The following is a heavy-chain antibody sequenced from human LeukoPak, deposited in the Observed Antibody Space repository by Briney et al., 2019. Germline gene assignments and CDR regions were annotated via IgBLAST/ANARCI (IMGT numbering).Heavy chain of an antibody. D-gene: IGHD3-3*01. CDR2: IQFDGSNK. CDR3: AKENDFWSGPEE. J-gene: IGHJ4*02. CDR1: GFIFSNYG. Sequence: PGGSLRFSCVTSGFIFSNYGMHWVRQAPGKGLEWLTFIQFDGSNKLYADSVKGRFTVSRDTSKNTVYLQMTSLRVEDTAVYYCAKENDFWSGPEEWGQGTLVTVSS. V-gene: IGHV3-30*02.